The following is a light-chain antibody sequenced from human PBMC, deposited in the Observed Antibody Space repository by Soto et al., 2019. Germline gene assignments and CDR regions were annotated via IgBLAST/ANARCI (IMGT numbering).Light chain of an antibody. CDR2: GAS. V-gene: IGKV3-20*01. J-gene: IGKJ5*01. CDR1: QSVSSSY. CDR3: QQYGSSPT. Sequence: DIVLTQSPGTLSFSPGERDTLSCRASQSVSSSYLAWYQQKPGQAPRLLIYGASSRATGIPDRFSGSGSGTDFTLTISRLEPEDFAVYYCQQYGSSPTFGQGTRLEIK.